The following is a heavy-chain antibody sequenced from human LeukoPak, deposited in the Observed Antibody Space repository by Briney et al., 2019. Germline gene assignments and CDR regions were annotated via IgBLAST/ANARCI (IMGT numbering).Heavy chain of an antibody. CDR1: GYTFTGYY. Sequence: ASVKVSCKASGYTFTGYYMHWVRQAPGQGLEWMGWINPNSGNTNYAQKLQGRVTMTTDTSTSTAYMELRSLRSDDTAVYYCAREGGSSWQSYYYYYYMDVWGKGTTVTISS. CDR2: INPNSGNT. D-gene: IGHD6-13*01. V-gene: IGHV1-18*04. CDR3: AREGGSSWQSYYYYYYMDV. J-gene: IGHJ6*03.